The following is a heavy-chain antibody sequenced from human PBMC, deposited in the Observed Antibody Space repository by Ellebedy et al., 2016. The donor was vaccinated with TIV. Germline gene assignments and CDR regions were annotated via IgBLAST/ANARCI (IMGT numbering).Heavy chain of an antibody. CDR1: GFTFSSYA. J-gene: IGHJ4*02. D-gene: IGHD2-2*01. CDR2: ITYDGSNK. Sequence: GESLKISXAASGFTFSSYAMHWVRQAPGKGLEWVAVITYDGSNKYYADSVKGRFTISRDNSKNTLYLQMNSLRAEDTAVYYCAKDMSVPAPRHFDYWGQGTLVTVSS. V-gene: IGHV3-30-3*01. CDR3: AKDMSVPAPRHFDY.